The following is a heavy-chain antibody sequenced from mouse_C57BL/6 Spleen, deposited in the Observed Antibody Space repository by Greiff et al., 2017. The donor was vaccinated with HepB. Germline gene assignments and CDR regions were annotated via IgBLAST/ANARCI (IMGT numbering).Heavy chain of an antibody. CDR1: GFTFSSYT. D-gene: IGHD2-1*01. CDR3: ARQGGNYGYFDV. J-gene: IGHJ1*03. V-gene: IGHV5-9*01. CDR2: ISGGGGNT. Sequence: EVKLVESGGGLVKPGGSLKLSCAASGFTFSSYTMSWVRQTPEKRLEWVATISGGGGNTYYPDSVKGRFPISRDNAKNTLYLQMSSLRSADTALYYCARQGGNYGYFDVWGTGTTVTVSS.